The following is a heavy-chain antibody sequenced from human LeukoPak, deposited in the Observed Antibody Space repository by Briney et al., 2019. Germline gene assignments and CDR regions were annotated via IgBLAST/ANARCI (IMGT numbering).Heavy chain of an antibody. Sequence: SGGSLRLSCAASGFTFSNAWMSWVRQAPGKGLEWVGRIKSKTDGGTTDYAAPVKGRFTISRDDSKNTLYLQMNSLKTEDTAVYYCTTDAGYYDSIDHWGQGTLVTVSS. J-gene: IGHJ4*02. D-gene: IGHD3-22*01. CDR1: GFTFSNAW. CDR3: TTDAGYYDSIDH. V-gene: IGHV3-15*01. CDR2: IKSKTDGGTT.